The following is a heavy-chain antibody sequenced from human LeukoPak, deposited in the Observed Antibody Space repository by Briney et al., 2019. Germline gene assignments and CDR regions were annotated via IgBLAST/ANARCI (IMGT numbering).Heavy chain of an antibody. J-gene: IGHJ3*02. V-gene: IGHV1-46*01. CDR3: ARDVRDSSVPFDI. D-gene: IGHD3-22*01. Sequence: ASVKVSCKASGYTFTGYYMHWVRQAPGQGLEWMGIINPSGGSTSYAQKFQGRVTMTRDTSTSTAYMELRSLRSDNTAVYYCARDVRDSSVPFDIWGQGTMVTVSS. CDR2: INPSGGST. CDR1: GYTFTGYY.